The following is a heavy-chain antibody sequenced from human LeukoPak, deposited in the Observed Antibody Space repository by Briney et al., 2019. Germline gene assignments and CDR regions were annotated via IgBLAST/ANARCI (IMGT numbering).Heavy chain of an antibody. CDR3: ARDSYGSGS. V-gene: IGHV3-30*09. J-gene: IGHJ4*02. CDR2: ISYDGSNK. D-gene: IGHD3-10*01. CDR1: GFTFSSYA. Sequence: PGGSLRLSCAASGFTFSSYAMHWVRQAPGKGLEWVAVISYDGSNKYYADSVKGRFAISRDNAKNSLYLQMNSLRAEDTAVYYCARDSYGSGSWGQGTLVTVSS.